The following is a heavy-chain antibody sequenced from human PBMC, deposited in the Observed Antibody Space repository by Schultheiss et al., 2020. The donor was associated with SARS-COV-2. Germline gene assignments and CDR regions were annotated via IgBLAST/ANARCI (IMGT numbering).Heavy chain of an antibody. J-gene: IGHJ6*02. Sequence: SETLSLTCSVSGGSISNYYWSWIRQPPGKGLEWIGTIYYSGSTYHNPSLKSRVSLSLDMSKNRFSLNLNSVTAADTAVYYCARDPWYDILTGFDYYGMDVWGQGTTVTVSS. CDR3: ARDPWYDILTGFDYYGMDV. V-gene: IGHV4-59*12. CDR2: IYYSGST. D-gene: IGHD3-9*01. CDR1: GGSISNYY.